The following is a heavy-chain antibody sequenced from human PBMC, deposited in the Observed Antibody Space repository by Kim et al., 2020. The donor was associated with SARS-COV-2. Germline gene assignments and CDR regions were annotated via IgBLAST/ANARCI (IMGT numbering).Heavy chain of an antibody. J-gene: IGHJ6*02. CDR3: ARDAGVAAAGNYYYYGMDV. D-gene: IGHD6-13*01. V-gene: IGHV3-21*01. CDR2: ISSSSSYI. Sequence: GGSLRLSCAASGFTFSSYSMNWVRQAPGKGLEWVSSISSSSSYIYYADSVKGRFTISRDNAKNSLYLQMNSLRAEDTAVYYCARDAGVAAAGNYYYYGMDVWGQGTTVTVSS. CDR1: GFTFSSYS.